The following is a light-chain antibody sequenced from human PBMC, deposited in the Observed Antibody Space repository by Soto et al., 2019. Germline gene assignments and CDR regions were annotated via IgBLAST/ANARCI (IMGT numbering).Light chain of an antibody. CDR1: QSVSSN. CDR2: GAS. CDR3: QQYDKWPVT. Sequence: EIVMTQSPVTLSVSPGERATLPCWASQSVSSNLAWYQQKPGQAPRILIYGASTRATGIPARFIGIGSVTEFTLTISSLQSEDFAVYYCQQYDKWPVTFGGGTKVEIK. V-gene: IGKV3-15*01. J-gene: IGKJ4*01.